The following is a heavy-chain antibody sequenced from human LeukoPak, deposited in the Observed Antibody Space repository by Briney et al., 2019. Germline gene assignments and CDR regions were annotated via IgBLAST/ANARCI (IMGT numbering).Heavy chain of an antibody. CDR2: IYYSGST. CDR3: ARAGRGDYYDSSGYVDY. CDR1: GGSISSYY. D-gene: IGHD3-22*01. Sequence: SETLSLTCTVSGGSISSYYWSWIRQPPGKGLEWIGYIYYSGSTNYNPSLKSRVTISVDTSKNQFSLKLSSVTAADTAVYYCARAGRGDYYDSSGYVDYWGQGTLVTVSS. V-gene: IGHV4-59*01. J-gene: IGHJ4*02.